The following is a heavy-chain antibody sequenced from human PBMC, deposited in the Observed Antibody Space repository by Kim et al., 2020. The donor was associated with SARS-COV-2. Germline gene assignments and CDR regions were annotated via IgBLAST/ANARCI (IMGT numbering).Heavy chain of an antibody. CDR2: VSSDGKST. CDR3: VQAGPGELSYGMYV. D-gene: IGHD1-26*01. V-gene: IGHV3-64D*09. Sequence: GGSLRLSCSASGFSLRNYAMHWVRQAPGKGLEYVSGVSSDGKSTRYGDSVKGRFTVSRDNSRNTVYLQASGLRGEDTAVYYCVQAGPGELSYGMYVWGQG. CDR1: GFSLRNYA. J-gene: IGHJ6*02.